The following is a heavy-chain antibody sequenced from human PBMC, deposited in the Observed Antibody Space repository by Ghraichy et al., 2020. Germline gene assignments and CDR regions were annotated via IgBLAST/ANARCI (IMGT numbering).Heavy chain of an antibody. CDR2: ISAYNGNT. CDR3: ARDRSGYSGSYFPPPADY. D-gene: IGHD1-26*01. CDR1: GYTFTSYG. Sequence: ASVKVSCKASGYTFTSYGISWVRQAPGQGLEWMGWISAYNGNTNYAQKLQGRVTMTTDTSTSTAYMELRSLRSDDTAVYYCARDRSGYSGSYFPPPADYWGQGTLVTVSS. J-gene: IGHJ4*02. V-gene: IGHV1-18*04.